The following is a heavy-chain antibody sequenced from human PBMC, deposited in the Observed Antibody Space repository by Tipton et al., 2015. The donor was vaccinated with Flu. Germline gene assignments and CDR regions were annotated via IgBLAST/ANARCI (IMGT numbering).Heavy chain of an antibody. D-gene: IGHD2/OR15-2a*01. Sequence: SGFIFSTYGMHWVRQAPGKGLEWVAVIWYDGSNKYYADSVQGRFTISRDNSKNTVYLQMNSLRAEDTAVYYCARDKNEFYAFENWAQGTLVTVSS. J-gene: IGHJ4*02. V-gene: IGHV3-33*01. CDR2: IWYDGSNK. CDR1: GFIFSTYG. CDR3: ARDKNEFYAFEN.